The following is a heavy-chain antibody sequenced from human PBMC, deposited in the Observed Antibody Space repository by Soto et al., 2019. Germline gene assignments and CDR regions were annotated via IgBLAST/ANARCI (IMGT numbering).Heavy chain of an antibody. D-gene: IGHD6-13*01. V-gene: IGHV1-18*01. J-gene: IGHJ3*02. CDR2: ISAYNGNT. Sequence: ASVKVSCKASGYTFTSYGISWVRQAPGQGLEWMGWISAYNGNTNYAQKLQGRVTMTTDTSTSTAYMELRSLRSDDTAVYYCARDLGYSSSWTTRDIWGQGTMVTVSS. CDR3: ARDLGYSSSWTTRDI. CDR1: GYTFTSYG.